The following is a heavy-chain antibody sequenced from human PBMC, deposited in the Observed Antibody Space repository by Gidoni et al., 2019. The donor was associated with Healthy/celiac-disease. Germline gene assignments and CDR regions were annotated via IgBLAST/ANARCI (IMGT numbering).Heavy chain of an antibody. CDR1: GFTFSSYA. Sequence: QVQLVESGGGVVQPGRSLRLSCAACGFTFSSYAMPWVRQAPGKGLGWVAVISYDGSNKYYADSVKGRFTISRDNSKNTLYLQMNSLRAEDTAVYYCARDTYYYGSGTFCHWGQGTLVTVSS. CDR3: ARDTYYYGSGTFCH. J-gene: IGHJ4*02. V-gene: IGHV3-30-3*01. D-gene: IGHD3-10*01. CDR2: ISYDGSNK.